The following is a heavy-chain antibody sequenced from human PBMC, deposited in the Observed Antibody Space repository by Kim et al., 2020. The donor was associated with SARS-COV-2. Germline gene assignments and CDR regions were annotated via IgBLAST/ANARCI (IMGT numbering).Heavy chain of an antibody. D-gene: IGHD3-9*01. CDR2: ISGSGGST. J-gene: IGHJ4*02. V-gene: IGHV3-23*01. CDR1: GFTFSSYA. Sequence: GGSLRLSCAASGFTFSSYAMSWVRQAPGKGLEWVSAISGSGGSTYYADSVKGRFTISRDNSKNTLYLQMNSLRAEDTAVYYCAKDEVPLRYFDLGGFDYWGQGTLVRLL. CDR3: AKDEVPLRYFDLGGFDY.